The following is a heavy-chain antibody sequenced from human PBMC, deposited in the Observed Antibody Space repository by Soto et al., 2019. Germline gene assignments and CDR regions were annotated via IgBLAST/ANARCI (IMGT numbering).Heavy chain of an antibody. Sequence: QVHLQPRGARVLNPSVTLSLTCAVDGGSFSGYYWSWIRQPPGKGLEWIGEINHSGSTNYNPYLKHRITISLDMSKIQFSLKLSYVTAADAAVYFCASSLRFLQRFFDYWGQGTLVTVSS. V-gene: IGHV4-34*01. D-gene: IGHD3-3*01. CDR3: ASSLRFLQRFFDY. CDR2: INHSGST. CDR1: GGSFSGYY. J-gene: IGHJ4*02.